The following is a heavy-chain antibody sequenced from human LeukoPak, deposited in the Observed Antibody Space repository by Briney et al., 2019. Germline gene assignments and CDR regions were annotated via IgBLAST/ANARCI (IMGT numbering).Heavy chain of an antibody. V-gene: IGHV3-7*01. Sequence: PGGSLRLSCAASGFTFSSYWMSWVRQAPGKGLEWVANIKQDGSEKYYVDSVKGRFTISRDNAKNSLYLQMNSLRAEDTAVYYCARDGMVRGVIRRGYWGQGTLVTVSS. CDR1: GFTFSSYW. CDR2: IKQDGSEK. CDR3: ARDGMVRGVIRRGY. J-gene: IGHJ4*02. D-gene: IGHD3-10*01.